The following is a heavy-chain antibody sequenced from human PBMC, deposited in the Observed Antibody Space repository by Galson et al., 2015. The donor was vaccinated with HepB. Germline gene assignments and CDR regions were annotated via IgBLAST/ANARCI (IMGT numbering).Heavy chain of an antibody. Sequence: SLRLSCAASGFRFSSYWMTWVRQAPGKGLEWVANIKEDGSEKYYGDSVKGRFTISRDNAKNSLYLQMNSLRGGDTAVFYCARVIVLTTTSYFDYWGHGTLVTVSS. D-gene: IGHD3-22*01. J-gene: IGHJ4*01. CDR3: ARVIVLTTTSYFDY. V-gene: IGHV3-7*03. CDR2: IKEDGSEK. CDR1: GFRFSSYW.